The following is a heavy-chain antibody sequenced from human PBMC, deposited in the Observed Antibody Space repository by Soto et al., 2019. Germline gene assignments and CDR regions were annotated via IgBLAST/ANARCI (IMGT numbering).Heavy chain of an antibody. CDR3: ARAVVVPAATFPDHYYYYYGMDV. CDR1: GGSISSYY. Sequence: SETLSLTCTVSGGSISSYYWSWIRQPPGKGLEWIGYIYYSGSTNYNPSLKSRVTISVDTSKSQFSLKLSSVTAADTAVYYCARAVVVPAATFPDHYYYYYGMDVWGQGTTVTVSS. CDR2: IYYSGST. V-gene: IGHV4-59*01. D-gene: IGHD2-2*01. J-gene: IGHJ6*02.